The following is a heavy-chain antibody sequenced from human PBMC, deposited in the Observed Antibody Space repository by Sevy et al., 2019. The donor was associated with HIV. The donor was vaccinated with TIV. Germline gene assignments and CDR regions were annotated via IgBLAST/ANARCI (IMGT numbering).Heavy chain of an antibody. V-gene: IGHV4-59*01. D-gene: IGHD3-9*01. CDR2: IYYSGST. CDR1: AASISNYY. J-gene: IGHJ6*02. Sequence: SETLSLTCAVSAASISNYYWTWIRQPPGKGLEWIGHIYYSGSTDYNPSLKSRVTISVDTSTNHYSMRLNSLTAADTGVYDCAGALPYYDTWTGRNYGVDVWGQGTTVTVSS. CDR3: AGALPYYDTWTGRNYGVDV.